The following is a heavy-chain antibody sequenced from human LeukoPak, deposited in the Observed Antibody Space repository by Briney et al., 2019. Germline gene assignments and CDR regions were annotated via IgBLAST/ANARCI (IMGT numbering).Heavy chain of an antibody. CDR3: ARGSGY. Sequence: ASVKVSCKASGYTFISYDINWVRPAPGQGLEWMGWMNPNSGNKDYSRKVKGKVNMTRNTSISTAYKELSSLKSEDTAVYYCARGSGYWGQGTLVTVSS. V-gene: IGHV1-8*02. CDR1: GYTFISYD. J-gene: IGHJ4*02. CDR2: MNPNSGNK.